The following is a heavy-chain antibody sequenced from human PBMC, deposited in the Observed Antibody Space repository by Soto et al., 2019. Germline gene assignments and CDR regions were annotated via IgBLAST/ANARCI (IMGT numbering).Heavy chain of an antibody. D-gene: IGHD6-13*01. CDR3: ARDGQQLAPYALDV. CDR2: IWYDGSNK. V-gene: IGHV3-33*01. J-gene: IGHJ6*02. Sequence: QVPLMESGGGVVQPGRSLRLSCAASGFTFKNNAMHWVRQAAGKGLEWVAQIWYDGSNKYYTDSVKGRFTISRDNFXNTVYLQMASLRAEDTAVYYCARDGQQLAPYALDVWGQGTTVTVSS. CDR1: GFTFKNNA.